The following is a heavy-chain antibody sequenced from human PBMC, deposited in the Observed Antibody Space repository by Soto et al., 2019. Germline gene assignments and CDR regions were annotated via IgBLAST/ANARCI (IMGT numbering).Heavy chain of an antibody. CDR1: GYTFSSYW. V-gene: IGHV3-74*01. CDR3: ARVMANLPWYFDY. D-gene: IGHD2-8*01. CDR2: VNGDGSST. J-gene: IGHJ4*02. Sequence: GGSLRLSCAASGYTFSSYWMHWVRQAPGKGLVWVSRVNGDGSSTGYADPVKGRFTISRDNAKNTVHLQMDSLRAEDTAVYYCARVMANLPWYFDYWGQGTLVTVSS.